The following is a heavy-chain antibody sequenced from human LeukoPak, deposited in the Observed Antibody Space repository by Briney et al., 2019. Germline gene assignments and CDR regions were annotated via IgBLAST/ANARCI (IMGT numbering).Heavy chain of an antibody. CDR3: ARDGAAGYCSGGSCYEGHNWFDP. CDR1: GFTFSSYS. D-gene: IGHD2-15*01. Sequence: GGSLRLSCAASGFTFSSYSMNWVRQAPGKGLEWVSSISSSSSYIYYADSVKGRFTISRDNAKNSLYLQMNSLRAEDTAVYYCARDGAAGYCSGGSCYEGHNWFDPWGQGTLVTVSS. CDR2: ISSSSSYI. V-gene: IGHV3-21*01. J-gene: IGHJ5*02.